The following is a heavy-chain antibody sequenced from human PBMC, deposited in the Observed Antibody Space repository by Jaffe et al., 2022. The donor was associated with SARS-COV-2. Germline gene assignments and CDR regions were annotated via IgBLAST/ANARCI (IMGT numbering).Heavy chain of an antibody. Sequence: EVQLVESGGGLVKPGGSLRLSCAASGFTFSSYSMNWVRQAPGKGLEWVSSISSSSSYIYYADSVKGRFTISRDNAKNSLYLQMNSLRAEDTAVYYCARDNSYYYDSSGYYYVAPGSPYYYYYMDVWGKGTTVTVSS. V-gene: IGHV3-21*01. CDR3: ARDNSYYYDSSGYYYVAPGSPYYYYYMDV. CDR1: GFTFSSYS. D-gene: IGHD3-22*01. J-gene: IGHJ6*03. CDR2: ISSSSSYI.